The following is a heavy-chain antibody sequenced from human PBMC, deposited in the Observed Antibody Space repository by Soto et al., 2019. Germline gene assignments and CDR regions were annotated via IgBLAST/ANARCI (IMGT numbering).Heavy chain of an antibody. CDR3: ARTKCSGGSCYSWSLDY. Sequence: SETLSLTCTVSGGSITTGGYYWSWIRQLPGKGLEWIGHRYYSESTYYNPSLKSRVSISLDTSKNQFSLKLSFVTAADTAMYYCARTKCSGGSCYSWSLDYWGQGTTVTVYS. CDR1: GGSITTGGYY. V-gene: IGHV4-31*03. CDR2: RYYSEST. J-gene: IGHJ4*02. D-gene: IGHD2-15*01.